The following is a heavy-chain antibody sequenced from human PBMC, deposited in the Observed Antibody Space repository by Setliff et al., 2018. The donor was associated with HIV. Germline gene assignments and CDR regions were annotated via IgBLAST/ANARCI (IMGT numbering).Heavy chain of an antibody. CDR3: ARVVTQWFGELSGMDV. J-gene: IGHJ6*02. V-gene: IGHV4-4*09. CDR1: AVSIGGYS. D-gene: IGHD3-10*01. CDR2: IYSTDTT. Sequence: SETLSLTCTVSAVSIGGYSWSWIRQSPGKGLEWIGSIYSTDTTNHNPSLESRVTISVDKSKNQFSLKLSSVTAADTAVYYCARVVTQWFGELSGMDVWGQGTTVTVSS.